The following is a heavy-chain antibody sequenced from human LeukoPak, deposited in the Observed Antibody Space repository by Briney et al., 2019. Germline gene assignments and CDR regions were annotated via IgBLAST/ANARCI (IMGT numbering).Heavy chain of an antibody. CDR1: GFTFNNYA. D-gene: IGHD5-24*01. CDR2: VTGPVDTT. CDR3: AKGAAIDH. J-gene: IGHJ4*02. V-gene: IGHV3-23*01. Sequence: GGTPRLSCAASGFTFNNYAMNWVRQAPGKGLEWVAAVTGPVDTTYYADSVKGRFTISRDSFKDTLYLQLNRLGAEDTALYYCAKGAAIDHWGQGTLFSASS.